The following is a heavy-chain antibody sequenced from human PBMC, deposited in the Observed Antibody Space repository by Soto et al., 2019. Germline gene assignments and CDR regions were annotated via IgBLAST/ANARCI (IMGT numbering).Heavy chain of an antibody. CDR2: IGAGGDT. J-gene: IGHJ4*02. D-gene: IGHD3-22*01. CDR1: GVTFSAYD. Sequence: GGSLRLCCAASGVTFSAYDFHWVLQATGEGLEWVSAIGAGGDTYYAGSVKGRFTISRDNAENSLYLQMDSLRADDTAVYYCARKSYYVDSGFYDFWGQGALVTVSS. V-gene: IGHV3-13*04. CDR3: ARKSYYVDSGFYDF.